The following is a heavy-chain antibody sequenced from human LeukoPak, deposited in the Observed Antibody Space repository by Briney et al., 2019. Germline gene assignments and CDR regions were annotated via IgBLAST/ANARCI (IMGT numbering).Heavy chain of an antibody. J-gene: IGHJ4*02. CDR1: GFTASTHH. V-gene: IGHV3-53*01. CDR3: ARERDYDTYFDY. D-gene: IGHD3-22*01. Sequence: PGGSLRLSCAVSGFTASTHHMAWVRQAPGKGLEWVWVRQPGNVSYYADSVTGRFTTSTDSSKNTLFLQMRDLRAEDTALYYCARERDYDTYFDYWGQGTLVIVSS. CDR2: RQPGNVS.